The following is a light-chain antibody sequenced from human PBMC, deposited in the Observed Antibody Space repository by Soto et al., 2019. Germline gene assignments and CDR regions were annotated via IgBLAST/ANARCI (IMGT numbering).Light chain of an antibody. V-gene: IGKV3-15*01. CDR3: QQYNNWPPRGT. Sequence: EIVMTQSPATLSVSPGERATLSCRASQSVSSNLAWYQQKPGQAPRLLIYGASTRPTGIPARFSGSGSGTEFTLTVSSLQSEDFTVYYCQQYNNWPPRGTFGQGTKVETK. CDR1: QSVSSN. CDR2: GAS. J-gene: IGKJ1*01.